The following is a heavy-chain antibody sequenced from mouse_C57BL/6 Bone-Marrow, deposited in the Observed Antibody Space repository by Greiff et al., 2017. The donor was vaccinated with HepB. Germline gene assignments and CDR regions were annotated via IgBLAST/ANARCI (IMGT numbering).Heavy chain of an antibody. CDR2: ISYDGSN. V-gene: IGHV3-6*01. J-gene: IGHJ2*01. CDR3: ARRVYDGYYYYFDY. D-gene: IGHD2-3*01. CDR1: GYSITSGYY. Sequence: DVKLQESGPGLVKPSQSLSLTCSVTGYSITSGYYWNWIRQFPGNKLEWMGYISYDGSNNYNPSLKNRISITRDTSKNQFFLKLNSVTTEDTATYYCARRVYDGYYYYFDYWGQGTTLTVSS.